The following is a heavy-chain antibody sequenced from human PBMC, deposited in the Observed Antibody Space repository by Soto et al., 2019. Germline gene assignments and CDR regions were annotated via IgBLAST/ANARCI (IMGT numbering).Heavy chain of an antibody. V-gene: IGHV4-34*01. J-gene: IGHJ4*02. CDR3: ARVPRYYSGYDWGFVGFDY. Sequence: PSETLSLTCAVDGGSFSCYYLSWIRQPPGKGLEWIGEINHSGSTNYNPSLKSRVTISVDTSENQFSLKLSSVTAADTAVYYCARVPRYYSGYDWGFVGFDYWGQGTLVTVSS. CDR1: GGSFSCYY. CDR2: INHSGST. D-gene: IGHD5-12*01.